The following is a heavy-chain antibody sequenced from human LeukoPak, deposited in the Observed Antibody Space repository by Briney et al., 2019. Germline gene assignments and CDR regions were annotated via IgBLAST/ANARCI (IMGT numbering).Heavy chain of an antibody. J-gene: IGHJ5*02. V-gene: IGHV4-34*01. D-gene: IGHD3-3*01. CDR2: INHSGST. CDR3: AWARTVLRFLEWSRPFDP. CDR1: GGSFSGYY. Sequence: SETLSLTCAVYGGSFSGYYWSWIRQPPGKGLEWIGEINHSGSTNYNPSLTSRVTISIDTSKNQFSLKLTSVTAADTAVYYCAWARTVLRFLEWSRPFDPWGQGTLVTVSS.